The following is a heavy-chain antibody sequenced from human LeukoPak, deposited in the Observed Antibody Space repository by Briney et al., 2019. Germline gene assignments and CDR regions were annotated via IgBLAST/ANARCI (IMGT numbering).Heavy chain of an antibody. D-gene: IGHD5-18*01. J-gene: IGHJ4*02. CDR1: GSPFSTYA. V-gene: IGHV3-64*01. CDR2: ISGNGGST. Sequence: AGGSLRLSCAASGSPFSTYALHWVRQAPGKGLEYVSAISGNGGSTYYANSVKGRFTISRDNSRNTVYLQMGSLRAEDMAVYYCARGHSYSYDYWGQGTLVTVSS. CDR3: ARGHSYSYDY.